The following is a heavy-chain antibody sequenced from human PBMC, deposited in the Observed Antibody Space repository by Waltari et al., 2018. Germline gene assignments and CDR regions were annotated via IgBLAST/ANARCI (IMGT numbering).Heavy chain of an antibody. CDR1: GFTSSSYA. J-gene: IGHJ4*02. CDR3: AKDFRVVGATAFDY. D-gene: IGHD1-26*01. CDR2: ISGSGGST. Sequence: EVQLLESGGGLVQPGGSLRLSCAASGFTSSSYAISWVRHAPGKGLEWVSAISGSGGSTYYADSGKGRFTISRDNSKNTLYLQMNSLRAEDTAVYYYAKDFRVVGATAFDYWGQGTLVTVSS. V-gene: IGHV3-23*01.